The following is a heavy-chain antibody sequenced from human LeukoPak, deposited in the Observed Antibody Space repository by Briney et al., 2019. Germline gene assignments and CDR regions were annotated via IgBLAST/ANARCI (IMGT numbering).Heavy chain of an antibody. CDR1: GLSFSRFA. CDR2: IRGIGET. Sequence: GGSLRLSCAASGLSFSRFAMSWVRQGPARGLEWVSSIRGIGETFYADSVKGRFTLSSDSSRNTVYFQLNNLRVEDTAIYYCAKASWVSSTDAVRWGQGTLVTVSS. D-gene: IGHD3-16*01. J-gene: IGHJ4*02. CDR3: AKASWVSSTDAVR. V-gene: IGHV3-23*01.